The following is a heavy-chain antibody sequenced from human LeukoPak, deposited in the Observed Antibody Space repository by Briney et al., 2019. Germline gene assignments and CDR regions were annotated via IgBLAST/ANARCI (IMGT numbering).Heavy chain of an antibody. CDR2: IWPGDSDT. Sequence: GQSLQISCKGSGYTFTNYWIGWVRQMPGKGLEWMGVIWPGDSDTRYSPSFQGQVTISADKSITTAYLQWRSLKASDTAIYYCARFYGGNLPFDPWGQGTLVTVSS. J-gene: IGHJ5*02. CDR1: GYTFTNYW. V-gene: IGHV5-51*01. CDR3: ARFYGGNLPFDP. D-gene: IGHD4-23*01.